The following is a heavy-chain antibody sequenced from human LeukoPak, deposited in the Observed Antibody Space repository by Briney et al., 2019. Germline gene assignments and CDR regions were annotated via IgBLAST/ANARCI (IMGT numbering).Heavy chain of an antibody. CDR1: GGSFSGYY. V-gene: IGHV4-34*01. D-gene: IGHD2/OR15-2a*01. CDR3: ARGILVTVYAAFDY. J-gene: IGHJ4*02. CDR2: INHSGST. Sequence: SETLSLTCAVYGGSFSGYYWSWIRQPPGKGLEWIGEINHSGSTNYNPSLKSRVSISVDTSKNQFSLELSSVTAADTAVYYCARGILVTVYAAFDYWGQGTLVTVSS.